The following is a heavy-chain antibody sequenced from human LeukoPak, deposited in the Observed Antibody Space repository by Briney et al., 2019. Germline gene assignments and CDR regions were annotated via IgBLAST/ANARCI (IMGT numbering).Heavy chain of an antibody. CDR3: AKEAVDYYDSSGYYPFDY. CDR1: GFTFSSYG. Sequence: PGGSLRLSCAASGFTFSSYGMHRLRQAPGTGLEWVAVIWYDGSNKYYADSVKGRFTIPRDNSKNTLYLQMNSLRAEDTAVYYCAKEAVDYYDSSGYYPFDYWGQGTLVTVSS. D-gene: IGHD3-22*01. J-gene: IGHJ4*02. CDR2: IWYDGSNK. V-gene: IGHV3-33*06.